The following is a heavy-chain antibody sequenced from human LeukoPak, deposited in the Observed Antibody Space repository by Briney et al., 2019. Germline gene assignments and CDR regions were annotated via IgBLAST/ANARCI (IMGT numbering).Heavy chain of an antibody. CDR3: ARDLAGPPQEAFDI. CDR1: GLTFSSYW. CDR2: IKQDGSEK. V-gene: IGHV3-7*01. Sequence: GGSLRLSCAASGLTFSSYWMSWVRQAPGKGLEWVANIKQDGSEKHYVDSVTGRFTISSDNTKNSPYLQMNSLRADDTAVYYCARDLAGPPQEAFDIWGQGTMVTVSS. J-gene: IGHJ3*02.